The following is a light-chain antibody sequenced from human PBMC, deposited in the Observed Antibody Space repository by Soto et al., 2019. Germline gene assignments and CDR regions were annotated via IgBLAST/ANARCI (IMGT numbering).Light chain of an antibody. Sequence: DIQMTQSPSSLSASVGDRVTITCQATQDISNYLTWYQQKPGKAPKLLIYDASTLETGVPSRFSGSGSGTDFTFTISSLQPEDIATYHCQQYDHLPITFGQGTRLEI. CDR1: QDISNY. J-gene: IGKJ5*01. CDR3: QQYDHLPIT. CDR2: DAS. V-gene: IGKV1-33*01.